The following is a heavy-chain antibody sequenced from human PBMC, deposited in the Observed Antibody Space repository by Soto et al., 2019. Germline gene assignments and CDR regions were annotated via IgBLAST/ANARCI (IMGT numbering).Heavy chain of an antibody. CDR2: IYYSGST. CDR3: ARVRTTLDFYYYYMDV. J-gene: IGHJ6*03. D-gene: IGHD2-2*01. CDR1: GGSISSGGYY. Sequence: SETLSLTCTVSGGSISSGGYYWSWIRQHPGKGLEWIGYIYYSGSTYYNPSLKSRVTISVDTSKNQFSLKLSSVTAADTAVYYCARVRTTLDFYYYYMDVWGIGTTVTVSS. V-gene: IGHV4-31*03.